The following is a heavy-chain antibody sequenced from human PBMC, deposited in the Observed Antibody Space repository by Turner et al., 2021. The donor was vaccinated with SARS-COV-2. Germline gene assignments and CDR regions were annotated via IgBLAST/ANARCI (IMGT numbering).Heavy chain of an antibody. CDR2: VHYTGST. D-gene: IGHD1-26*01. V-gene: IGHV4-39*01. CDR3: ARGGWSDYVESTPYDI. Sequence: QLQLQESGPGLLRPSETLSLTCTVSSGSNRNTTYYWGWIRRPPGKGLEWIGSVHYTGSTYYNPSLKSRVTVSIDTPKNQFSLKLSSVTAADTAVYYCARGGWSDYVESTPYDIWGQGTVVTISS. CDR1: SGSNRNTTYY. J-gene: IGHJ3*02.